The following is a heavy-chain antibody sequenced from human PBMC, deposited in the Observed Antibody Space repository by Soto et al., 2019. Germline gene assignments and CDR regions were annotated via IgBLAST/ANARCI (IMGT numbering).Heavy chain of an antibody. CDR3: ARYLSIAPAREYYMDV. CDR2: ISSSSSTI. CDR1: GFTFSSYS. J-gene: IGHJ6*03. Sequence: GGSLRLSCAASGFTFSSYSMNWVRQAPGKGLEWVSYISSSSSTIYYADSVKGRFTISRDNAKNSLYLQMNSLRAEDTAVYYCARYLSIAPAREYYMDVWCKGTTVTVSS. V-gene: IGHV3-48*01. D-gene: IGHD6-13*01.